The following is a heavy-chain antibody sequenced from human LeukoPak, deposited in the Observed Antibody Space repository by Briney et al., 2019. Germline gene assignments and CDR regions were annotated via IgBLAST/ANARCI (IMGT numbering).Heavy chain of an antibody. J-gene: IGHJ6*03. D-gene: IGHD3-10*01. CDR1: GGSISSYY. Sequence: SETLSLTCTVSGGSISSYYWSWIRQPAGKGLEWIARIHTSGSTNYNPSLKSRVTMSVDTSEKQLSLKLSSVTAADTAVYYCARGHFGSGSYVYYYYMDVWGKGATVTVSS. CDR2: IHTSGST. V-gene: IGHV4-4*07. CDR3: ARGHFGSGSYVYYYYMDV.